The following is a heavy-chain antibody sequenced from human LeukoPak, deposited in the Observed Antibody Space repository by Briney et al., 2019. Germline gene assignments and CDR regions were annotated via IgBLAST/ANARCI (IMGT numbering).Heavy chain of an antibody. CDR1: GFTFSSYA. CDR2: INHSGST. D-gene: IGHD3-16*01. J-gene: IGHJ3*02. V-gene: IGHV4-34*01. Sequence: ASLRLSCAASGFTFSSYAMSWVRQPPGKGLEWIGEINHSGSTNYNPSLKSRVTISVDTSKNQFSLKLSSVTAADTAVYYCARLRVIFWGFDIWGQGTMVTVSS. CDR3: ARLRVIFWGFDI.